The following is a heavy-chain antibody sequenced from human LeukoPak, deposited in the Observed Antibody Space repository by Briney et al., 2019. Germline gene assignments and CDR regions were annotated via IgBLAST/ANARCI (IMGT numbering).Heavy chain of an antibody. V-gene: IGHV3-11*01. CDR2: ISSSGSTI. CDR3: ARDSGSYRPYFDY. Sequence: KPGRSLRLSCAASGFTFSDYYMSWIRQAPGKGLEWVSYISSSGSTIYYADSVKGRFTISRDNAKNSLYLQMNSLRAEDTAVYYCARDSGSYRPYFDYWGQGTLVTVSS. CDR1: GFTFSDYY. J-gene: IGHJ4*02. D-gene: IGHD1-26*01.